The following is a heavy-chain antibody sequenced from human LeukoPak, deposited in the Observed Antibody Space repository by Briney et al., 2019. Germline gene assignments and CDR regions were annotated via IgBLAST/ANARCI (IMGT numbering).Heavy chain of an antibody. CDR3: AREQRGYSYGWFDP. V-gene: IGHV3-66*01. Sequence: GGSLRLSCAASGFTVSSNYMSWVRQAPGKGLEWISVIYSGGSTYYADSVKGRFTISRDNSKNTLYLQMNSLRAEDTAVYYCAREQRGYSYGWFDPWGQGTLVTVSS. CDR2: IYSGGST. D-gene: IGHD5-18*01. J-gene: IGHJ5*02. CDR1: GFTVSSNY.